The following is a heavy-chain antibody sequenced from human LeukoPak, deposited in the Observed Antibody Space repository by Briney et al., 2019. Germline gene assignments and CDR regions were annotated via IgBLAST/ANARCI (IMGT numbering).Heavy chain of an antibody. J-gene: IGHJ4*02. CDR1: GGSISSYY. Sequence: SETLSLTCTVSGGSISSYYWSWIRQPPGKGLEWIGYIYYSGSTNYNPSLKSRVTISVDTSKNQFSLKLSSVTAVDTAVYYCARLVGATRFDYWGQGTLVTVSS. V-gene: IGHV4-59*08. CDR3: ARLVGATRFDY. CDR2: IYYSGST. D-gene: IGHD1-26*01.